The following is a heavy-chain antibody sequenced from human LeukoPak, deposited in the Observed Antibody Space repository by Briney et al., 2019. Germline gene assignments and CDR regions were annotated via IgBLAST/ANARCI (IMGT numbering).Heavy chain of an antibody. Sequence: PSETLSLTCTVSGGSISSYYWSWIRQPPGKGLEWIGYIYYSGSTNYNPSLKSRVTISVDTSKNQFSLKLSSVTAADTAGYYCAREYRTYYDILTTPRYGMDVWGQGTTVTVSS. D-gene: IGHD3-9*01. J-gene: IGHJ6*02. CDR3: AREYRTYYDILTTPRYGMDV. V-gene: IGHV4-59*01. CDR1: GGSISSYY. CDR2: IYYSGST.